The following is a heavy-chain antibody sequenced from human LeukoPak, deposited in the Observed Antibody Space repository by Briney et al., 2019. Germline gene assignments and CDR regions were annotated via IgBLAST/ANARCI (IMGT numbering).Heavy chain of an antibody. J-gene: IGHJ4*02. CDR3: AREPTHCSSTSCYMNY. V-gene: IGHV3-7*01. D-gene: IGHD2-2*02. CDR1: GFTFSSYW. Sequence: GGSLRLSCAASGFTFSSYWMSWVRQAPGKGLEWVANIKKDGSEKYYVDSVKGRFTISRDNAKNSLYLQMNSLRAEDTAVYYCAREPTHCSSTSCYMNYWGQGTLVTVSS. CDR2: IKKDGSEK.